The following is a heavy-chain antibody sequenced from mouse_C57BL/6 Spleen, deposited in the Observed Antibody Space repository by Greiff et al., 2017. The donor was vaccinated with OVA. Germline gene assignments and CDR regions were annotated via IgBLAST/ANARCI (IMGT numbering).Heavy chain of an antibody. CDR2: IDPENGDT. CDR3: TTRTAH. D-gene: IGHD3-2*02. J-gene: IGHJ2*01. Sequence: VQLQQSGAELVRPGASVKLSCTASGFNIKDDYLHWVKQRPEQGLEWIGWIDPENGDTEYASKFQGQAPITAHKSYHTASLQLSSLTSEGTAVYYCTTRTAHGGQGTTLTVSS. V-gene: IGHV14-4*01. CDR1: GFNIKDDY.